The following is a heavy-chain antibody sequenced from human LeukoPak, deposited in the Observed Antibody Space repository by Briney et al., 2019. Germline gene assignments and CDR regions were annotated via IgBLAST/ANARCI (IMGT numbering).Heavy chain of an antibody. J-gene: IGHJ4*02. Sequence: GGSLRLSYAASGFTFSSYAMPWVRQALGKWLEWVSIISYDGSNKYYADSVKGRFTISRDNSKKTLYLQMNSLRAEDTAVYYCARDRGSGSAYFDYWGQGTLVTVSS. CDR1: GFTFSSYA. CDR3: ARDRGSGSAYFDY. V-gene: IGHV3-30-3*01. CDR2: ISYDGSNK. D-gene: IGHD1-26*01.